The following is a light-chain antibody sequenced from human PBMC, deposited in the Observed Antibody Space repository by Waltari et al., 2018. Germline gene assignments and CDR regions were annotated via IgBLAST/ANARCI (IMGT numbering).Light chain of an antibody. CDR1: SLHVRGSHY. Sequence: SALTQPASVSRSPGQSTTISCTRPSLHVRGSHYVSWYQQHPGKAPKLMIYYVSKRPSGVSNRFSGSKSGNTASLTISGLQAEDEADYYCCSYAGSSTVVFGGGTKLTVL. J-gene: IGLJ2*01. CDR2: YVS. V-gene: IGLV2-23*02. CDR3: CSYAGSSTVV.